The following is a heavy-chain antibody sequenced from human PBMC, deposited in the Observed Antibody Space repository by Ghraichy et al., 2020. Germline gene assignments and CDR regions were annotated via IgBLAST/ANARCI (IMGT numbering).Heavy chain of an antibody. CDR1: GGSISSYY. CDR2: IYYSGST. Sequence: ETLSLTCAVSGGSISSYYWSCMRQPPGKGLEWIGYIYYSGSTNYNPSLKSRVTISVDTSKNQFSLKLSSVTAADTAVYYCARDSNLSVYAFDIWGQGTMVTVSS. J-gene: IGHJ3*02. V-gene: IGHV4-59*01. D-gene: IGHD4-11*01. CDR3: ARDSNLSVYAFDI.